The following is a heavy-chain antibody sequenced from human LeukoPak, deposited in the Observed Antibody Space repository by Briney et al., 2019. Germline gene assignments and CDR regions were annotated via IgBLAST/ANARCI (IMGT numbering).Heavy chain of an antibody. CDR1: GFTFSTYA. V-gene: IGHV3-23*01. J-gene: IGHJ4*02. D-gene: IGHD2-2*01. Sequence: GGSLRLSCVASGFTFSTYAMTWVRQAPGKGLEWISTINGRGDDSFHADSVKGRFTISRGTTKNTLYLRMSSLRAADTAMYFCVRMRGPERRHCFDYWSQGALLIVSS. CDR3: VRMRGPERRHCFDY. CDR2: INGRGDDS.